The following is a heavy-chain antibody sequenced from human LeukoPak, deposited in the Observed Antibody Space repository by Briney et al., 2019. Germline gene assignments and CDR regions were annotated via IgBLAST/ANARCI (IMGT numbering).Heavy chain of an antibody. D-gene: IGHD3-3*01. CDR3: ARARFFPMDV. CDR1: GGCFSGYY. J-gene: IGHJ6*04. Sequence: SETLSLISAIYGGCFSGYYWSWIRQPRGKGLEWIGEINHSGSSNYNPSLKSRVTISVDTFKNQFSLKLSSVTSADTSVYYCARARFFPMDVWGKGTTVTVSS. V-gene: IGHV4-34*01. CDR2: INHSGSS.